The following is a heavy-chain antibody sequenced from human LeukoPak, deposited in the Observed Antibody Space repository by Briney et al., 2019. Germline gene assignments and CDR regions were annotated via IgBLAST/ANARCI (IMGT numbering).Heavy chain of an antibody. CDR3: ARAIFGVVTPFDY. V-gene: IGHV3-30-3*01. CDR1: GFTFSSYA. Sequence: PGGPLRLSCAASGFTFSSYAMHWVRQAPGKGLEWVAVISYDGSNKYYADSVKGRFTISRDNSKNTLYLQMNSLRAEDTAVYYCARAIFGVVTPFDYWGQGTLVTVSS. D-gene: IGHD3-3*01. CDR2: ISYDGSNK. J-gene: IGHJ4*02.